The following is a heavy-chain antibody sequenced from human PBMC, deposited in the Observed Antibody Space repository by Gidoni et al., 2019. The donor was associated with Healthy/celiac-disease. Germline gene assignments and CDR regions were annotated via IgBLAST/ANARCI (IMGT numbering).Heavy chain of an antibody. V-gene: IGHV4-34*01. J-gene: IGHJ6*02. CDR2: INPSGST. D-gene: IGHD3-3*01. Sequence: QVQLQQWGAGLLKPSETLSLTCAVYGGSFSGYHWSWIRQPPGKGLEWIGEINPSGSTNYNPSRKSRVTISVDTSKNQFSLKLSSVTAADTAVYYCARAPIPFGVVMIDYYYGMDVWGQGTTVTVSS. CDR1: GGSFSGYH. CDR3: ARAPIPFGVVMIDYYYGMDV.